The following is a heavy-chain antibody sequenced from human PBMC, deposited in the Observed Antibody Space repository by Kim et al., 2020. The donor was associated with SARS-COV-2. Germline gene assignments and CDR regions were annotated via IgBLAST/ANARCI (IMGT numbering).Heavy chain of an antibody. D-gene: IGHD4-4*01. V-gene: IGHV3-15*01. CDR3: TTDLTVTTSGVYSF. J-gene: IGHJ4*02. Sequence: AEPVKGRFTISRDDSKNTLYLQMNSLKTEDTAVYYCTTDLTVTTSGVYSFWGQGTLVTVSS.